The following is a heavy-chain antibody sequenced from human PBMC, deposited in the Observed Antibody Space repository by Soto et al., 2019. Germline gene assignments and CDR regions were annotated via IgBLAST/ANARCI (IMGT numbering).Heavy chain of an antibody. J-gene: IGHJ4*02. Sequence: EVQLVESGGGLVQPGRSLRLSCAAPGFTFDDYAMHWVRQAPGKGLEWVSGISWNSGSIGYADSVKGRFTISRDNAKNSLYLQMNSLRAEDTALYYCAKDRGVATVTMYYFDYWGQGTLVTVSS. CDR3: AKDRGVATVTMYYFDY. D-gene: IGHD4-17*01. V-gene: IGHV3-9*01. CDR1: GFTFDDYA. CDR2: ISWNSGSI.